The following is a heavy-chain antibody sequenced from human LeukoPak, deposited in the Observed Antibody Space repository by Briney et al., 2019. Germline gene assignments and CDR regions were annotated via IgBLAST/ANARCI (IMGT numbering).Heavy chain of an antibody. D-gene: IGHD4-17*01. CDR3: ARGHYGAAYYYYYYYMDV. CDR2: IYTSGST. CDR1: GGSISSGSYY. V-gene: IGHV4-61*02. Sequence: SETLSLTCTVSGGSISSGSYYWSWIRQPAGKGLEWIGRIYTSGSTNYNPSLKSRVTISVDTSKNQFSLKLSSVTAADTAVYYCARGHYGAAYYYYYYYMDVWGKGTTVTVSS. J-gene: IGHJ6*03.